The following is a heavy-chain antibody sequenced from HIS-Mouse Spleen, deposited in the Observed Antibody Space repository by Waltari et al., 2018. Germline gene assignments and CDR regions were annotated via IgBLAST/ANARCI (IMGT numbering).Heavy chain of an antibody. CDR1: GGSISSSRYY. V-gene: IGHV4-39*07. CDR3: AREIPYSSSWYDWYFDL. D-gene: IGHD6-13*01. CDR2: IYYSGST. J-gene: IGHJ2*01. Sequence: QLQLQESGPGLVKPSETLSLTCTVSGGSISSSRYYWRWIRQPPGKGLECIGSIYYSGSTYYNPSLKSRVTISVDTSKNQFSLKLSSVTAADTAVYYCAREIPYSSSWYDWYFDLWGRGTLVTVSS.